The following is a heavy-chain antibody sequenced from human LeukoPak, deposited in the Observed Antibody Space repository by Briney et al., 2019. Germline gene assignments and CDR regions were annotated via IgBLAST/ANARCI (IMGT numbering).Heavy chain of an antibody. Sequence: RASVKVSCKASGGSFKTYPISWVRQAPGQGLEWMGGLTQFFRRTNYTQKFQGRLIITTDESYSTAYMELSDLRSDDTALYYCARGGEGHDTFDIWGQGTMVTVSS. CDR3: ARGGEGHDTFDI. CDR1: GGSFKTYP. V-gene: IGHV1-69*05. J-gene: IGHJ3*02. CDR2: LTQFFRRT.